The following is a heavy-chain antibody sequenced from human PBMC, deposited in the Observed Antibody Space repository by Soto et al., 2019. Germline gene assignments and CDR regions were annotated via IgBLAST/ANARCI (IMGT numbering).Heavy chain of an antibody. Sequence: SETLSLTCTVSGGSVRSDSFYWSWIRQPPGKGLEWIAFIYHSGSTNYNPSLNSRVTISVDTSKNRFSLKLTSVTAADTAIYYCARARYDYSGYYAENYPDYWGQGTLVTVSS. CDR2: IYHSGST. CDR1: GGSVRSDSFY. J-gene: IGHJ4*02. D-gene: IGHD3-22*01. V-gene: IGHV4-61*01. CDR3: ARARYDYSGYYAENYPDY.